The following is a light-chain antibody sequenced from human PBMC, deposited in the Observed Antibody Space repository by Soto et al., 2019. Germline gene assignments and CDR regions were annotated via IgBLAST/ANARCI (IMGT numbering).Light chain of an antibody. J-gene: IGKJ5*01. Sequence: EIVLTQSPGTLSLSPGERATLSCKTSQSRGSNFLAWYQQKPGQAPRLLISGASSRATGIPARFSGSGSGTEFTLTISGLQSVDFAVYYCQTYDSWPLFGQGTRLEIK. CDR3: QTYDSWPL. CDR1: QSRGSNF. CDR2: GAS. V-gene: IGKV3-20*01.